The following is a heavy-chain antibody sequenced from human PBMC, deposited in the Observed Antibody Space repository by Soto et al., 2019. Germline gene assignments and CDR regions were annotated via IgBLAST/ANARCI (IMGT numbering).Heavy chain of an antibody. Sequence: ASVKVSCKASGYTFTTYAMHWVRQAPGQSLEWMGWINAANGNTKYSQKFQGRVTITRDTSASTAYMELSSLRSEDTAVYYCARSLMNTAMVTFYYFDYWGQGTLVTVSS. CDR3: ARSLMNTAMVTFYYFDY. D-gene: IGHD5-18*01. J-gene: IGHJ4*02. CDR2: INAANGNT. V-gene: IGHV1-3*01. CDR1: GYTFTTYA.